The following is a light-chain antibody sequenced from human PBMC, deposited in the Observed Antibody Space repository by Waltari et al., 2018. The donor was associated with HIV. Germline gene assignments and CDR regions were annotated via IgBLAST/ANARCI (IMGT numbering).Light chain of an antibody. J-gene: IGKJ5*01. CDR3: QQYNNWIT. CDR2: GAS. V-gene: IGKV3-15*01. CDR1: QSVSSN. Sequence: EIVMTQSPATLSVSLGERATRSCRASQSVSSNLAWYQQKPGQAPRLLIYGASTRATGIPARFSGSGSGTEFTLTISSLQSEDFAVYYCQQYNNWITFGQGTRLEIK.